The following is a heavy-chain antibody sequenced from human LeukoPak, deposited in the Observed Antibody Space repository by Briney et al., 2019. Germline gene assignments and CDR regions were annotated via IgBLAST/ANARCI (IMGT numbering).Heavy chain of an antibody. CDR2: IIPTFGTT. V-gene: IGHV1-69*05. Sequence: GASVKVSCKASGGTFSNSAINWVRQAPGQGPEWMGVIIPTFGTTNYAQTFQDRVTITTDESTGTAYMELNSLRSEDTAVYYCATGCARILGYFQNWGQGTLVTVSS. D-gene: IGHD3-3*01. J-gene: IGHJ1*01. CDR3: ATGCARILGYFQN. CDR1: GGTFSNSA.